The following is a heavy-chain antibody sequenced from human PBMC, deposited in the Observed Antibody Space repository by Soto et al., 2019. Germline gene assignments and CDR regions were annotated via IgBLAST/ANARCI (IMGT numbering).Heavy chain of an antibody. CDR1: GFTFSSYA. J-gene: IGHJ6*02. CDR3: AKDRAGGGDGNYYDYCMDV. D-gene: IGHD2-21*02. CDR2: ISGSGGST. Sequence: EVQLLESGGGLVQPGGSLRLSCAASGFTFSSYAMSWVRQAPGKGLEWVSAISGSGGSTYYADSVKGRFTISRDNSKNTLYLQMNSLSAEDTAVYYCAKDRAGGGDGNYYDYCMDVWGQGTTVTVSS. V-gene: IGHV3-23*01.